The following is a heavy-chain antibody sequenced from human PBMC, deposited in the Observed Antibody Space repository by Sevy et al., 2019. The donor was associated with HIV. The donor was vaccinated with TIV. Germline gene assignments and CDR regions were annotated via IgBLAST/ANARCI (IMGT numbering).Heavy chain of an antibody. CDR1: GGSISSYY. Sequence: SETLSLTCTVSGGSISSYYWSWIRQPPGKGLEWIGYIYYSGSTNDNPSLKSRVTISVDTSKNQFSLKLSSVTAADTAVYYCARVKDFWSGGTRWFDPWGQGTLVTVSS. V-gene: IGHV4-59*08. J-gene: IGHJ5*02. CDR3: ARVKDFWSGGTRWFDP. D-gene: IGHD3-3*01. CDR2: IYYSGST.